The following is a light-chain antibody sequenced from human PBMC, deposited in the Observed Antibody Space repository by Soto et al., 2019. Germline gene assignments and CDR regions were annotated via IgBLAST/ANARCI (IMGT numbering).Light chain of an antibody. Sequence: QSVLTQPRSVSGSPGQSVTIPCTGTSSDVGGYNYVSWYQQHPGKAPKLMIYDVSKRPSGVPDRFSGSKSGNTASLTISGLQAEDEADYYCCPYAGSYIFYVFGTGTKVTVL. CDR2: DVS. V-gene: IGLV2-11*01. J-gene: IGLJ1*01. CDR1: SSDVGGYNY. CDR3: CPYAGSYIFYV.